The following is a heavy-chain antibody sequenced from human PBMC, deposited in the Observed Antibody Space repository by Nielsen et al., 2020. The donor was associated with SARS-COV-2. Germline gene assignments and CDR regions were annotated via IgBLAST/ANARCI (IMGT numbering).Heavy chain of an antibody. CDR1: GYTLTELS. V-gene: IGHV1-24*01. J-gene: IGHJ6*02. CDR2: FDPEDGET. CDR3: ASLPGGDSLATGVGNGMDV. Sequence: ASVKVSCKVSGYTLTELSMHWVRQAPGKGLEWMGGFDPEDGETIYAQKFQGRVTMTEDTSTDTAYMELSSLRSEDTAVYYCASLPGGDSLATGVGNGMDVWGQGTTVTVSS. D-gene: IGHD7-27*01.